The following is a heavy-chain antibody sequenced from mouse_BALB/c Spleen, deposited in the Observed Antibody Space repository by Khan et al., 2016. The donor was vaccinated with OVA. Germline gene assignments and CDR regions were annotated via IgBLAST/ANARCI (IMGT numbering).Heavy chain of an antibody. D-gene: IGHD2-10*01. CDR2: INPYNGGT. CDR3: ARSASYGNYVEAWFAY. Sequence: VQLKQSGPELVKPGGSMKISCKASGDSFTGYTMNWMKQSHGKNLEWIGLINPYNGGTSYNQKFKGKATLTVDKSSSTAYMELLSLTSEDSAVYCCARSASYGNYVEAWFAYWGQGTLVTVSA. CDR1: GDSFTGYT. J-gene: IGHJ3*01. V-gene: IGHV1-18*01.